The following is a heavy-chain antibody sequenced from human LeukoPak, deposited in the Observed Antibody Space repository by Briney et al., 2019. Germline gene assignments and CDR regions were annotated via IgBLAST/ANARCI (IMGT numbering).Heavy chain of an antibody. V-gene: IGHV3-21*01. Sequence: GGSLRLPCAASGFTFSSYSMNWVRQAPGKGLEWVSSISISNNYIYYADSVKGRFTISRDNAKNSLYLQMNSLRAEDTAVYYCARDSNTFDIWGQGTMVTVSS. CDR3: ARDSNTFDI. J-gene: IGHJ3*02. D-gene: IGHD2/OR15-2a*01. CDR2: ISISNNYI. CDR1: GFTFSSYS.